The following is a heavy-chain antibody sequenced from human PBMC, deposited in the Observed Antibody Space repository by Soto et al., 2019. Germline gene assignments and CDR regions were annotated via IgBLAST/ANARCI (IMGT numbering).Heavy chain of an antibody. Sequence: VQLVQSGAEVKEPGASVKVSCKASGYTFTSYGITWVRQAPGQGGEWMGWISAFKGNTNYAQKLQGRVTMTTGTCTRSAYMELSSIRSDDTAVYYCARGVSSRYVLDSGAQGTRVTVSS. CDR3: ARGVSSRYVLDS. V-gene: IGHV1-18*01. CDR1: GYTFTSYG. CDR2: ISAFKGNT. J-gene: IGHJ5*01. D-gene: IGHD6-13*01.